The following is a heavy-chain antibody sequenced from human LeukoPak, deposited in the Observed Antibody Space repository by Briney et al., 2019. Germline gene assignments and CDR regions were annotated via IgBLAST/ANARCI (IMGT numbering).Heavy chain of an antibody. V-gene: IGHV4-59*11. CDR2: IYYSGST. Sequence: SETLSLTCTVSGGSISSHYWSWIRQPPGKGLEWIGYIYYSGSTNYNPSLKSRVTISVDTSKNQFSLKLSSVTAADTAVYYCARDSSGAFDIWGQGTMVTVSS. CDR1: GGSISSHY. CDR3: ARDSSGAFDI. J-gene: IGHJ3*02. D-gene: IGHD3-10*01.